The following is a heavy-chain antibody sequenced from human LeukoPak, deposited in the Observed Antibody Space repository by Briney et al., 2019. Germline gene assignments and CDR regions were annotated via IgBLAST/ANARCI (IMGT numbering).Heavy chain of an antibody. Sequence: SETLSLTCAVSGGSISSSNWWSWVRQPPGKGLEWIGEIYHSGITNYNPSLKSRVTISVGKSKNQFSLRLGSVTAADTAVYYCARGPGGYSFWFDPWGQGTLVTVSS. D-gene: IGHD5-18*01. CDR2: IYHSGIT. CDR3: ARGPGGYSFWFDP. V-gene: IGHV4-4*02. CDR1: GGSISSSNW. J-gene: IGHJ5*02.